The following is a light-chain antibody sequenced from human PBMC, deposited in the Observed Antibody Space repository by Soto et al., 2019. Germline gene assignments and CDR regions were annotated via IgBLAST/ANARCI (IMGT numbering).Light chain of an antibody. CDR1: SSDVGGYNY. V-gene: IGLV2-14*03. Sequence: QSALTQPASVSGSPGQSIAISCTGTSSDVGGYNYVSWYQRHPGKTPKLIIYDVSNRPSGVSDRFSGSRSGNTASLTISGLQAEDEADYYCSSYTTSNTVVFGGGTKVTV. J-gene: IGLJ3*02. CDR3: SSYTTSNTVV. CDR2: DVS.